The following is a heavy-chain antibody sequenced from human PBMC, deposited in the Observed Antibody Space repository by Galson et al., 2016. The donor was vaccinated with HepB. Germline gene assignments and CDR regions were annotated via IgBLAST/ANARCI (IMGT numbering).Heavy chain of an antibody. CDR3: AHRMGYGGWDS. Sequence: PALVKPTQTLTLTCTFSGFSLFTSGVGVGWIRQPPGKALEWLAVNNWDDGKRYRPSLKSRLTVTKDTSKNQVVLTMTNMDPVDTATYYCAHRMGYGGWDSWGQGTLVTVSS. D-gene: IGHD4-23*01. V-gene: IGHV2-5*02. CDR1: GFSLFTSGVG. J-gene: IGHJ4*02. CDR2: NNWDDGK.